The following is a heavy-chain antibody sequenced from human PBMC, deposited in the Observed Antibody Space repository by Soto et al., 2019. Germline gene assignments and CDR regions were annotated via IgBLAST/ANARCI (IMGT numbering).Heavy chain of an antibody. V-gene: IGHV3-30*04. J-gene: IGHJ1*01. Sequence: QVQVVESGGAAVQPGQSLRLSCAASGFTFSSYTFHWVRQAPGKGLEWVAVVSYDGRQKFHADSVKGRFTISRDNFKNTVNLQMNSLRPEDTAISFCVREHSPSWEGYFGLWGQGTRVTV. CDR3: VREHSPSWEGYFGL. D-gene: IGHD1-26*01. CDR2: VSYDGRQK. CDR1: GFTFSSYT.